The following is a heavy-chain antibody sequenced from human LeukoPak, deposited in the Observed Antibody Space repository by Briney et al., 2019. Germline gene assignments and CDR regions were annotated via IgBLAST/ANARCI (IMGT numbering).Heavy chain of an antibody. V-gene: IGHV4-59*01. CDR1: GGSISSYY. CDR2: ISYSGST. Sequence: ETLSLTCTVSGGSISSYYWSWIGQPPGKGLEWIGYISYSGSTNYNTSLNSRVTISKDTSENQFSLKLSSVTAADTAVYYCARVLLQSYFDYWGQGTMVTVSS. D-gene: IGHD2-21*02. CDR3: ARVLLQSYFDY. J-gene: IGHJ4*02.